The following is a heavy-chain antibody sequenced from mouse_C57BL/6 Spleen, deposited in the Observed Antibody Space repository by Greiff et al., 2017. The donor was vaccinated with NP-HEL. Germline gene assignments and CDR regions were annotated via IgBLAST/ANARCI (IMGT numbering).Heavy chain of an antibody. CDR1: GYAFSSYW. CDR2: IYPGDGDT. J-gene: IGHJ3*01. V-gene: IGHV1-80*01. CDR3: ARKRRDYDWFAY. D-gene: IGHD2-4*01. Sequence: QVQLQQSGAELVKPGASVKISCKASGYAFSSYWMNWVKQRPGKGLEWIGQIYPGDGDTNYNGKFKGKATLTADKSSSTAYMQLSSLTSEDSAVYFCARKRRDYDWFAYWGQGTLVTVSA.